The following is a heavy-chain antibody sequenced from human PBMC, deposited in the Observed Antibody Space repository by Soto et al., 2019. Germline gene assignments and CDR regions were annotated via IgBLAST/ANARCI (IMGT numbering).Heavy chain of an antibody. CDR2: TYYRSKWYN. Sequence: SQTLSLTCVISGDSVSSNSAAWNWIRQSPSRGLEWLGRTYYRSKWYNDHAVSVKSRITINPDTSKNQFSLQLNSVTPEDTAVYYCARVRIPAAPEDYYYGMDVWGQGTTVTAP. CDR3: ARVRIPAAPEDYYYGMDV. D-gene: IGHD2-2*01. J-gene: IGHJ6*02. V-gene: IGHV6-1*01. CDR1: GDSVSSNSAA.